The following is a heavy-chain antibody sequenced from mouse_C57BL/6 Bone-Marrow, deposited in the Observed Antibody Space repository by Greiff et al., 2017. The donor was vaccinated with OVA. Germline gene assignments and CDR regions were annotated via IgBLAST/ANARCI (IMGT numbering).Heavy chain of an antibody. V-gene: IGHV14-3*01. D-gene: IGHD1-1*01. CDR2: IDPANGNT. J-gene: IGHJ2*01. Sequence: VQLKESVAELVRPGASVKLSCTASGFNIKNTYMHWVKQRPEQGLEWIGRIDPANGNTKYAPKFQGKATITADTSSNTAYLQLSSLTSEDTAIYYCASDYYGSSYGNYWGQGTTLTVSS. CDR3: ASDYYGSSYGNY. CDR1: GFNIKNTY.